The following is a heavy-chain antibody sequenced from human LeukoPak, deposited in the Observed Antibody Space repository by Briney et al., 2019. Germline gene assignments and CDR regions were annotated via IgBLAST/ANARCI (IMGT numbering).Heavy chain of an antibody. CDR2: IIPIVGIA. J-gene: IGHJ4*02. Sequence: VASVKVSCKASGGTFSSYGISWVRQAPGQGLEWMGRIIPIVGIANYARKLQGRVTITADKSTSTAYMELSSLRSDDTAVYYCARHLSGYQPPQGHWGQGTLLTVSS. CDR1: GGTFSSYG. V-gene: IGHV1-69*04. CDR3: ARHLSGYQPPQGH. D-gene: IGHD5-12*01.